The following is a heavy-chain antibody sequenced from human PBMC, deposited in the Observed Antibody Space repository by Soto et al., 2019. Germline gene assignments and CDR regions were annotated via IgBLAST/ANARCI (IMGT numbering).Heavy chain of an antibody. J-gene: IGHJ4*02. Sequence: LQESGPRLVKPSETLSLNCSVSGDAISNYYWSWIRQNPGRGLEWIGCVHESGSTDYNPSLRGRVIISLHTSKSQFSLSLRSATAADTATYYCARGTRALITSFFAYWGQGIPVTVSS. CDR2: VHESGST. D-gene: IGHD1-20*01. CDR1: GDAISNYY. V-gene: IGHV4-59*03. CDR3: ARGTRALITSFFAY.